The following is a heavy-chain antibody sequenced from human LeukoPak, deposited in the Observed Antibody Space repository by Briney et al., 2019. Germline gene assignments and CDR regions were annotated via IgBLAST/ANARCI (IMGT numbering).Heavy chain of an antibody. CDR2: ISYDGSNK. CDR3: ARDRGYSGYDGCDY. J-gene: IGHJ4*02. V-gene: IGHV3-30*04. Sequence: GGSLRLSCAASGFTFSSYAMHWVRQAPGKGLEWVAVISYDGSNKYYADSLKGRFTISRDNSKNTLYLQMNSLRAEDTAVYYCARDRGYSGYDGCDYWGQGTLVNVSS. CDR1: GFTFSSYA. D-gene: IGHD5-12*01.